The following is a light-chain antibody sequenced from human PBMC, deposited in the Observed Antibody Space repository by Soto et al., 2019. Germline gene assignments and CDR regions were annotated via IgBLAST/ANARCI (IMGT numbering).Light chain of an antibody. CDR1: QSVSSN. CDR2: GAS. Sequence: EIVLTQSPGTLSLSPGERATLSCRASQSVSSNLAWYQQKPGQAPRLLIYGASTRATGIPARFSGSGSGTEFTLTISSLQSEDFAVYYCQQYNNWPRTFDQGTKVDIK. CDR3: QQYNNWPRT. J-gene: IGKJ1*01. V-gene: IGKV3-15*01.